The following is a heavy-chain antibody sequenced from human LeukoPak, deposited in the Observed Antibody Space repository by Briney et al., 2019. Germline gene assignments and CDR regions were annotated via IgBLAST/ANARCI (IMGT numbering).Heavy chain of an antibody. CDR1: GGSIGGYF. V-gene: IGHV4-59*01. CDR2: IFYSGNT. J-gene: IGHJ2*01. Sequence: SETLSLTCTVSGGSIGGYFWSWLRQPPGKGLEWVGWIFYSGNTKYNSSLKSRLTMSVDASKNQFYLKLNSVTAADTAVYYCARDNDVDYWYFDLWGRGTLVTVSS. CDR3: ARDNDVDYWYFDL. D-gene: IGHD2-8*01.